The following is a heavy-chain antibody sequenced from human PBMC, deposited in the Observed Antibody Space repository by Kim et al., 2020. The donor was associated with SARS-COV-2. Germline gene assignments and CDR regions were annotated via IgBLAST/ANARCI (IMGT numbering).Heavy chain of an antibody. D-gene: IGHD3-22*01. Sequence: SETLSLTCTVSGGSISSSSYYWGWIRQPPGKGLEWIGSIYYSGSTYYNPSLKSRVTISVDTSKNQFSLKLSSVTAADTAVYYCARPGPPSGYYSPLDFDIWGQGTMVTVSS. J-gene: IGHJ3*02. CDR1: GGSISSSSYY. V-gene: IGHV4-39*01. CDR3: ARPGPPSGYYSPLDFDI. CDR2: IYYSGST.